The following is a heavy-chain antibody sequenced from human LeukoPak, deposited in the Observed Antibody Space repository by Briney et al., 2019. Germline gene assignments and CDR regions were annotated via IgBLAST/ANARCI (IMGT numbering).Heavy chain of an antibody. J-gene: IGHJ4*02. Sequence: LGESLKISCKGSGYSLTSYWIVWVRQMPGKGLEWMGIIYPGDSDTRYSPSFQGQVTISADKSISTAYLQWSSLKASDTAMYYCARPAADSSGYYPYFDYWGQGTLVTVSS. CDR2: IYPGDSDT. CDR3: ARPAADSSGYYPYFDY. V-gene: IGHV5-51*01. CDR1: GYSLTSYW. D-gene: IGHD3-22*01.